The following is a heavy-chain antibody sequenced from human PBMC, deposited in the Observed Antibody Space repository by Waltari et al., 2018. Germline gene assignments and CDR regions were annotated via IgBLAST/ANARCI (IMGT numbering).Heavy chain of an antibody. V-gene: IGHV4-39*07. Sequence: QLQLQESGPGLVKPSETLSLTCTVSGGSISSSSYYWGWLRQPPGKGLEWIGSIYYSGSTYYNPSLKSRVTISVDTSKNQFSLKLSSVTAADTAVYYCARRVPQWLARRGGFDYWGQGTLVTVSS. CDR1: GGSISSSSYY. CDR2: IYYSGST. CDR3: ARRVPQWLARRGGFDY. J-gene: IGHJ4*02. D-gene: IGHD6-19*01.